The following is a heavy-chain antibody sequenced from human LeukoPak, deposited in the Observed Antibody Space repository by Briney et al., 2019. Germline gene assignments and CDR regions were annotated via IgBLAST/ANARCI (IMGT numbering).Heavy chain of an antibody. CDR1: GFTFTTYW. CDR2: INSDGSIT. CDR3: ARDAVDTANAV. D-gene: IGHD5-18*01. V-gene: IGHV3-74*01. Sequence: GGSLRLSCAASGFTFTTYWMHWVRQAPGKGLVWVSHINSDGSITSYADSVKGRFTISRDNAKNTLSLQMNSLRAEDTAVYYCARDAVDTANAVWGQGTTVTVSS. J-gene: IGHJ6*02.